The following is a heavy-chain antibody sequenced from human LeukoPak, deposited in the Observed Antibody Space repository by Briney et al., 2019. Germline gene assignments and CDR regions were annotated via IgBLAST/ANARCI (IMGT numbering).Heavy chain of an antibody. CDR1: GGSFSGYY. V-gene: IGHV4-34*01. Sequence: SETLSLTCAVYGGSFSGYYWSWIRQPPGKGLEWIGEINHSGSTNYNPSLKSRVTISVDTSKNQFSLKLSSVTAADTAVYYCARRPQKLVSWFDPWGQGTLVTVSS. CDR2: INHSGST. J-gene: IGHJ5*02. CDR3: ARRPQKLVSWFDP. D-gene: IGHD6-13*01.